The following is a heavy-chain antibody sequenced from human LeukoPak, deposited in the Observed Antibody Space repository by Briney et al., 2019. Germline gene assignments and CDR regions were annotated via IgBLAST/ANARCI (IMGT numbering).Heavy chain of an antibody. D-gene: IGHD6-13*01. J-gene: IGHJ4*02. CDR3: ARDWITYSTRWYVSAFDY. CDR2: IKQDESEK. CDR1: GFTLSSHW. V-gene: IGHV3-7*01. Sequence: GGPLRLSCAASGFTLSSHWMIWLRQAPGKALEGVANIKQDESEKYYVDSVKGRFTISRDNAKNSLYLQMNSLRAKDTAIYYCARDWITYSTRWYVSAFDYWGQGTLVTVSS.